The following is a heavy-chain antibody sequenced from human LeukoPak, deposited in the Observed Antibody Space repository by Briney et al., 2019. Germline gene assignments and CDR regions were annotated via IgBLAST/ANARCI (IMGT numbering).Heavy chain of an antibody. CDR2: ISGSGGSK. J-gene: IGHJ6*02. V-gene: IGHV3-23*01. D-gene: IGHD3-22*01. Sequence: GSLRLSCAASGLTFSTYAMNWVRQAPGKGLEWVSAISGSGGSKYYADSVKGRFTISRDNSKNTLYLQMISLRAEDTAVYYCARDFYDTSGSSFIYYGLDVWGQGTAVTVSS. CDR3: ARDFYDTSGSSFIYYGLDV. CDR1: GLTFSTYA.